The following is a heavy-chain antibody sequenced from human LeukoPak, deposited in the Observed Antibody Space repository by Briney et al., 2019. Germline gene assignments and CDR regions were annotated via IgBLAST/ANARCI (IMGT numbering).Heavy chain of an antibody. V-gene: IGHV4-59*01. CDR2: IYYSGST. CDR3: ARAWYSSGWYYFDY. Sequence: SETLSLTCTVSGGSISSYYWSRIRQPPGKGLEWIGYIYYSGSTNYNPSLKSRVTISVDTSKNQFSLKLSSVTAADTAVYYCARAWYSSGWYYFDYWGQGTLVTVSS. J-gene: IGHJ4*02. D-gene: IGHD6-19*01. CDR1: GGSISSYY.